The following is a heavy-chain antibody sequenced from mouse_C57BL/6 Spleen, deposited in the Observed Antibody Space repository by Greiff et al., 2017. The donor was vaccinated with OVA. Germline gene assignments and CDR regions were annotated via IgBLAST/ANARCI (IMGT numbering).Heavy chain of an antibody. V-gene: IGHV1-55*01. CDR2: IYPGSGST. D-gene: IGHD3-2*02. CDR1: GYTFTSYW. Sequence: QVQLQQPGAELVKPGASVKLSCKASGYTFTSYWMTWVKQRPGHGLEWIGDIYPGSGSTNYNEKFKGKATLTVDTSSSTAYMQLSSLTSEDSSVYYCSGGCEFEDWGQGTTVTVSA. J-gene: IGHJ3*01. CDR3: SGGCEFED.